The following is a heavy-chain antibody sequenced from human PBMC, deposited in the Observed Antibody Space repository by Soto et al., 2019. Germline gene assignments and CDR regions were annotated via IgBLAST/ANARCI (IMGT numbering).Heavy chain of an antibody. CDR2: TYYRSQWHY. CDR1: GDSVSSNSVV. J-gene: IGHJ4*02. D-gene: IGHD4-4*01. Sequence: SQTLSLTCAIYGDSVSSNSVVWNWIRQSPSRGLEWLGRTYYRSQWHYEYAVFVQSRIGIDPDTSKNQFSLQLDSVSPEDSAVYYCVRLVGNSWLDYWGQGTLVTVSS. CDR3: VRLVGNSWLDY. V-gene: IGHV6-1*01.